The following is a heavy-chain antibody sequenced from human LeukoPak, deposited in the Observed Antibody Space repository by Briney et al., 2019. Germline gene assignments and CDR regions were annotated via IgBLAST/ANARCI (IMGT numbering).Heavy chain of an antibody. D-gene: IGHD2-2*01. J-gene: IGHJ5*02. V-gene: IGHV3-33*01. CDR3: ARDIESYHPEYWFDP. Sequence: GRSLRLSCVASGFTFSTYGMHWVRQAPGKGLEWVAVIWYEGSNKYYADSVKGRFTISRDNSKDTQYLQMNSLRAEDTALYYCARDIESYHPEYWFDPWGQGTLVTVSS. CDR1: GFTFSTYG. CDR2: IWYEGSNK.